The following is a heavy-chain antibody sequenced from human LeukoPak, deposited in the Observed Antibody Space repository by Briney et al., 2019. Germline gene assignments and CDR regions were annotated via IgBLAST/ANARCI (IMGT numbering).Heavy chain of an antibody. CDR2: ISSSSSYI. J-gene: IGHJ2*01. V-gene: IGHV3-21*01. CDR1: GFTFSNYA. CDR3: AREVMVVAATTFWYFDL. D-gene: IGHD2-15*01. Sequence: GGSLRLSCAASGFTFSNYAMHWVRQAPGKGLEWVSSISSSSSYIYYADSVKGRFTISRDNAKNSLYLQMNSLRAEDTGVYYCAREVMVVAATTFWYFDLWGRGTLITVSS.